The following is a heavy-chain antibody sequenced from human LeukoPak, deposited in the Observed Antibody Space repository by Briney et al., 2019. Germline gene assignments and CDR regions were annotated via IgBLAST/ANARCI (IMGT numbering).Heavy chain of an antibody. CDR2: IKQDGSEK. D-gene: IGHD6-13*01. CDR1: GFTFSSYW. Sequence: GGSLRLSCAASGFTFSSYWMSWVRQAPGKGLEWVANIKQDGSEKYYLDSVRGRFTISRDNAKNSLYLQMNSLRAEDTAVYYCARDRWQQLVFFDYWGQGTLVTVSS. J-gene: IGHJ4*02. V-gene: IGHV3-7*01. CDR3: ARDRWQQLVFFDY.